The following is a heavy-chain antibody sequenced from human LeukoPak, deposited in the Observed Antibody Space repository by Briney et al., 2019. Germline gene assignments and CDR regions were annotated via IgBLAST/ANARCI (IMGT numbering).Heavy chain of an antibody. V-gene: IGHV3-11*06. CDR1: GFTFSDYY. CDR3: ASISDLLYYFHS. Sequence: GGSLRLSCAASGFTFSDYYMSWIRQAPGKGLEWVSYIGRTSSYTNYADSVKGRFTLSRDNSKNTIYLQLNTLRVEDTAMYYCASISDLLYYFHSWGQGTLVTVSS. J-gene: IGHJ4*02. CDR2: IGRTSSYT.